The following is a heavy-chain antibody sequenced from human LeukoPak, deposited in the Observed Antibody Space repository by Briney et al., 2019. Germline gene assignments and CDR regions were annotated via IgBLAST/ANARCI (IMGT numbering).Heavy chain of an antibody. Sequence: PSETLSLTCTVSGGSVSSGSYYWSWIRQPPGKGLEWIGYIYYSGSTNYNPSLKSRVTISVDTSKNQFSLKLSSVTAADTAVYYCARVTSSSGRGFDYWGQGTLVTVSS. CDR3: ARVTSSSGRGFDY. D-gene: IGHD6-19*01. V-gene: IGHV4-61*01. J-gene: IGHJ4*02. CDR2: IYYSGST. CDR1: GGSVSSGSYY.